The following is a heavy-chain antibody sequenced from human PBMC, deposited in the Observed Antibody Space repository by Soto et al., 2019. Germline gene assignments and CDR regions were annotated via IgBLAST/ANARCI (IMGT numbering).Heavy chain of an antibody. CDR1: GFTISTYG. CDR3: ARDFPFYDTRGGVFDY. CDR2: ISYDGSNK. V-gene: IGHV3-30*03. J-gene: IGHJ4*02. D-gene: IGHD3-22*01. Sequence: QMQLVESGGGVVQRGRSLRLSCAASGFTISTYGMHWVRQAPGKGLEWVAVISYDGSNKYYRDSVKGRFTISRDNSKNTLYLQMNSLRAEDTAVYYCARDFPFYDTRGGVFDYWGQGTLVTVSS.